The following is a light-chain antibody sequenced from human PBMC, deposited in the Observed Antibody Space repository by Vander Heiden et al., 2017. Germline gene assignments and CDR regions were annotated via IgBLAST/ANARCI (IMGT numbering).Light chain of an antibody. CDR3: QQYYSTPRT. CDR1: QSVLYSSNNKNY. CDR2: WAS. J-gene: IGKJ2*01. Sequence: IVMTQSPASLAVSLGERATINCKSSQSVLYSSNNKNYLAWYQQKPGQPPKLLIYWASTRESGVPDRFSGSGSGTDFTLTISSLQAEDVAVYYCQQYYSTPRTFGQGTKLEIK. V-gene: IGKV4-1*01.